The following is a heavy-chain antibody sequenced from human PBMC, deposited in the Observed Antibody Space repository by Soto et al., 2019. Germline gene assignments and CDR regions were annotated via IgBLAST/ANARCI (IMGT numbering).Heavy chain of an antibody. V-gene: IGHV3-43*01. CDR2: ISWDGGST. CDR3: AILEMATIPPMPPITYGMDV. J-gene: IGHJ6*02. D-gene: IGHD2-2*01. CDR1: GFTFDDYT. Sequence: PGGSLRLSCAASGFTFDDYTMHWVRQAPGKGLEWVSLISWDGGSTYYADSVKGRFTISRDNSKNSLYLQMNSLRTEDTALYYCAILEMATIPPMPPITYGMDVWGQGTTVTVSS.